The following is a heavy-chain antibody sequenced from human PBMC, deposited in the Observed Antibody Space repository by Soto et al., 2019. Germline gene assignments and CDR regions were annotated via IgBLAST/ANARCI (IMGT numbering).Heavy chain of an antibody. D-gene: IGHD3-10*01. CDR1: ALPLNSYA. V-gene: IGHV3-64*04. CDR2: ISSNGGST. Sequence: EVRMRLSCSASALPLNSYAMHWVRPAPGKGLEYVSAISSNGGSTYYADSVKGRFTISRDNSKNTLFLQMNSLRAEDTAIYYCAKKVNSGSGSQFFDYWGQGTLVTVSS. J-gene: IGHJ4*02. CDR3: AKKVNSGSGSQFFDY.